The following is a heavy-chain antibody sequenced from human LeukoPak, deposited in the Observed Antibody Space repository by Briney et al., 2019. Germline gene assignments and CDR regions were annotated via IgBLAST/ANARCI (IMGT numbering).Heavy chain of an antibody. J-gene: IGHJ4*02. V-gene: IGHV3-23*01. CDR3: AMKRQQLDFDY. CDR2: ISGSGGST. D-gene: IGHD6-13*01. Sequence: GGSLRLSCAASGFTFSSYAMNWVRQAPGKGLEWVSAISGSGGSTYYADSVKGRFTISRDNSKNTLYLQMNSLRAEDTAVYYCAMKRQQLDFDYWGQGTLVTVSS. CDR1: GFTFSSYA.